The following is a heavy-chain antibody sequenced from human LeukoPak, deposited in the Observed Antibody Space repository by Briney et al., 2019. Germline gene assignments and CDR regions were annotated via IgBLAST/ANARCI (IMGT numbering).Heavy chain of an antibody. CDR3: AKDLEYSYGYSSAFDY. V-gene: IGHV3-74*01. J-gene: IGHJ4*02. Sequence: GGSLRLSCATSGFTFSTFWMHWVRQAPGKGLVWVSRINHDGSSTNYADSVKGRFTISRDNAKNSLYLQMNSLRAEDTALYYCAKDLEYSYGYSSAFDYWGQGTLVTVSS. CDR2: INHDGSST. CDR1: GFTFSTFW. D-gene: IGHD5-18*01.